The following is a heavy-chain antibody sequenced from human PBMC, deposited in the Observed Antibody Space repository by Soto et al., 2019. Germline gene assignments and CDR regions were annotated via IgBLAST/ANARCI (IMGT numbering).Heavy chain of an antibody. Sequence: QVQLVESRGGVVQPGRSLRLSCAASGFTFSSYAMHWVRQAPGKGLEWVELISYDGNNKYYADSVKGRFTISRDNSKNTLYLQMTSLRTEDTAVYYCARGDAPPFRVAAWYFERWVRGTLVTVSS. D-gene: IGHD6-19*01. CDR2: ISYDGNNK. CDR1: GFTFSSYA. CDR3: ARGDAPPFRVAAWYFER. J-gene: IGHJ2*01. V-gene: IGHV3-30-3*01.